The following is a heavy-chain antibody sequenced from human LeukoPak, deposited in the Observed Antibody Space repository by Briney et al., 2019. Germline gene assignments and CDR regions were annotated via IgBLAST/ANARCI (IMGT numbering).Heavy chain of an antibody. CDR2: ISSSGNTI. CDR1: GFTFSSYE. J-gene: IGHJ4*02. V-gene: IGHV3-48*03. CDR3: ARGHSNYGDYFDY. Sequence: GGSLRLSCAASGFTFSSYEKNWVRQAPGKGLEWVSYISSSGNTIYFPDSVKGRFTISRDNAKSSLSLQMNSLRAEDTAVYYCARGHSNYGDYFDYWGQGTLVTVSS. D-gene: IGHD4-11*01.